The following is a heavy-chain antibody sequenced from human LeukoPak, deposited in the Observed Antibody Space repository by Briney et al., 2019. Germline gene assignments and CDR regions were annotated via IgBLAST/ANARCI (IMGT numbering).Heavy chain of an antibody. Sequence: SETLSLTCTVSGGSISSSSYYWGWIRQPPGKGLEWIGSIYYSGSTYYNPSLKSRVTISVDTSKNQFSPKLSSVTAADTAVYYCARVGITIYDSSGYYPYYFDYWGQGTLVTVSS. CDR3: ARVGITIYDSSGYYPYYFDY. V-gene: IGHV4-39*01. CDR2: IYYSGST. CDR1: GGSISSSSYY. D-gene: IGHD3-22*01. J-gene: IGHJ4*02.